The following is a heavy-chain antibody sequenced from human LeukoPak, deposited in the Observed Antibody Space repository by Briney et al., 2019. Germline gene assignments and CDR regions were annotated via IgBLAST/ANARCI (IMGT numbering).Heavy chain of an antibody. V-gene: IGHV3-48*03. J-gene: IGHJ4*02. D-gene: IGHD4-23*01. CDR2: ISSSGSTI. Sequence: GGSLRLSRAASGFTFSSYEMNWVRQAPGKGLEWVSYISSSGSTIYYADSVKGRFTISRDNAKNSLYLQMNSLRAEDTAAYYCARSYGGTYYFDYWGQGTLVTVSS. CDR3: ARSYGGTYYFDY. CDR1: GFTFSSYE.